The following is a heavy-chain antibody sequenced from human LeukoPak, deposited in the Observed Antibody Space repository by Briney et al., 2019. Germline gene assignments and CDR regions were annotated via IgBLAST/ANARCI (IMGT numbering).Heavy chain of an antibody. Sequence: GRSLSLPCAASGFTYRSLCAHWVSQAPGKGLVWVSCINSDGSSTRYADSVKGRFTISRENAKNTLYLQVNSLRAEDTAVYYCARVARWDYIGYLIAYLGQGGRVTVSS. CDR2: INSDGSST. V-gene: IGHV3-74*01. CDR1: GFTYRSLC. D-gene: IGHD3-22*01. J-gene: IGHJ4*02. CDR3: ARVARWDYIGYLIAY.